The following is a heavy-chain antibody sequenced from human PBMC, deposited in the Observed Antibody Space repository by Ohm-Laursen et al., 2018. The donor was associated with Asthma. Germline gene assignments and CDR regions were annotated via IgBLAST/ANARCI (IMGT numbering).Heavy chain of an antibody. CDR1: GYTFTSYG. J-gene: IGHJ4*02. D-gene: IGHD2-21*01. V-gene: IGHV1-18*04. CDR2: ISAYNGNT. CDR3: VRDVVDRFDF. Sequence: ASVKVSCKASGYTFTSYGISWVRQAPGQGLEWMGWISAYNGNTNYAQKLQGRVTMTTDTSTSTAYKELRSLRSGDTAVYYCVRDVVDRFDFWGQGSLVIVSS.